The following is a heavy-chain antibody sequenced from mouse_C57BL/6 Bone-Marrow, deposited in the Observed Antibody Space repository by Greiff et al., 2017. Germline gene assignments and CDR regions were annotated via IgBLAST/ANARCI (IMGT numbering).Heavy chain of an antibody. J-gene: IGHJ1*03. Sequence: EVHLVESEGGLVQPGSSMKLSCTASGFTFSDYYMAWVRQVPEKGLEWVANINYDGSSTYYLDSLKSRFLISRDNAKNILYLQMSSLKSEDTATYYCAREGTGFYWYFDVWGTGTTVTVSS. CDR2: INYDGSST. V-gene: IGHV5-16*01. CDR3: AREGTGFYWYFDV. D-gene: IGHD4-1*01. CDR1: GFTFSDYY.